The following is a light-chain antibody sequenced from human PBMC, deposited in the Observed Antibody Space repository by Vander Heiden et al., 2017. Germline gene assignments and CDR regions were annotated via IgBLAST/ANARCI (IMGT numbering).Light chain of an antibody. J-gene: IGLJ2*01. V-gene: IGLV2-14*03. Sequence: QSALTQPAPAPGSPGQSITIPCTATTSDVGGYDHVSWYQQQPGNAPKLLIYAVSNRPSGVSSRFSGSKSGSTASLTISGLQAEDEAHYYCSAYTSGTTLLFGGGTKLTVL. CDR2: AVS. CDR1: TSDVGGYDH. CDR3: SAYTSGTTLL.